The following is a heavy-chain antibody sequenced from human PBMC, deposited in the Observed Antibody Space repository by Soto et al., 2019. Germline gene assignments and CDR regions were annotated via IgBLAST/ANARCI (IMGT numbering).Heavy chain of an antibody. V-gene: IGHV5-51*01. D-gene: IGHD2-8*01. CDR2: IYPGDSDT. Sequence: PGESLKISCKGSGYSFTSYWIGWVRQMPGKGLEWMGIIYPGDSDTRYSPSFQGQVTISADKSISTAYLQWSSLKASDTAMYYCARLEGHQYCTNGVCPFDYWGQGTLVTVSS. CDR3: ARLEGHQYCTNGVCPFDY. J-gene: IGHJ4*02. CDR1: GYSFTSYW.